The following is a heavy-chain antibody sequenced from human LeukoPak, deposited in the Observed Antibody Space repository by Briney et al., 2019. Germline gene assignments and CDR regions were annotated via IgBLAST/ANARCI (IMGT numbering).Heavy chain of an antibody. Sequence: GGSLRLSCAASGFTFSDYYMSWIRQAPGKGLEWASYISSSSSYTNYADSVKGRFTISRDNAKNSLYLQMNSLRAEDTAVYYCARGGDVDTAMVTGWGQGTLVAVSS. V-gene: IGHV3-11*05. CDR3: ARGGDVDTAMVTG. D-gene: IGHD5-18*01. J-gene: IGHJ4*02. CDR2: ISSSSSYT. CDR1: GFTFSDYY.